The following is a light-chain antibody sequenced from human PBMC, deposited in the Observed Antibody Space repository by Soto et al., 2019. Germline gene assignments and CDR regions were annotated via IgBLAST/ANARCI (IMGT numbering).Light chain of an antibody. CDR2: EVS. V-gene: IGLV2-14*01. Sequence: QSALTQPASVSGSPGHSITISCTGTSSDVGGFSYVSWFQQHPGKAPKLIIYEVSNRPSGVSIRFSGSKSGNTASLTGSGLQAEDEADYYCASFTRSNTWVIGGGTKLTVL. CDR3: ASFTRSNTWV. CDR1: SSDVGGFSY. J-gene: IGLJ3*02.